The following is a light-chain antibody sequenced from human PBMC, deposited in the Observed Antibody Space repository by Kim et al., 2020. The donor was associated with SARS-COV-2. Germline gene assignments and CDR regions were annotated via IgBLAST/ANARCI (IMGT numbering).Light chain of an antibody. V-gene: IGLV3-1*01. J-gene: IGLJ2*01. CDR2: QAS. CDR3: QAWDSSTAV. CDR1: KTGDKY. Sequence: VSPGQTGSITSSGDKTGDKYACWYQQKPGQSPGLVIYQASKRPSGIPERFSGSNSGNTATLTIRGTQAMDEADYYCQAWDSSTAVFGGGTQLTVL.